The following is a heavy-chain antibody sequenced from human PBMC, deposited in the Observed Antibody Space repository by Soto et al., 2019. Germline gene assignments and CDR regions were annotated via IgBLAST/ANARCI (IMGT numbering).Heavy chain of an antibody. CDR1: GGSISSDDYY. CDR2: IYYSGTT. CDR3: ARIIEFWSGYYAFDY. V-gene: IGHV4-30-4*01. D-gene: IGHD3-3*01. J-gene: IGHJ4*02. Sequence: SETLSLTCTVSGGSISSDDYYWSWIPQPPGKGLEWIGYIYYSGTTYYNPSLKSRVTMSVDTSKNQFSLKLSSVTAADTAVYYCARIIEFWSGYYAFDYWGQGALVT.